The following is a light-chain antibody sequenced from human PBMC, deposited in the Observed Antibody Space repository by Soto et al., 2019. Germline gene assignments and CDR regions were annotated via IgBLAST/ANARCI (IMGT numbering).Light chain of an antibody. CDR2: EGS. V-gene: IGLV2-23*01. Sequence: QSVLTQPASVSGSPGQSITISCTGTSSDVGSYNLVSWYQQHPGKAPKLMIYEGSKRPSGVSNRLSGSKSGNTASLTISGLQAEDEADYYCCSYAGSSTYVFGTGNKVXV. J-gene: IGLJ1*01. CDR3: CSYAGSSTYV. CDR1: SSDVGSYNL.